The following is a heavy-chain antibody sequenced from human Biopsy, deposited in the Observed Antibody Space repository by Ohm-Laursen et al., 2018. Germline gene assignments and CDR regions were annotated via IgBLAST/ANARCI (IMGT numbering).Heavy chain of an antibody. J-gene: IGHJ6*02. CDR1: GFTFTDYD. CDR2: ICQPSKNK. V-gene: IGHV3-11*01. Sequence: SLRLSCAASGFTFTDYDINWVRHAPGQGLEWLAVICQPSKNKYYADSVRDRFFLSRDKAKNTVSLEMISLRADVTALYFCARNVRLEMTEHSGVTTDARYFAMDAWGRGTTVTVSS. D-gene: IGHD1-1*01. CDR3: ARNVRLEMTEHSGVTTDARYFAMDA.